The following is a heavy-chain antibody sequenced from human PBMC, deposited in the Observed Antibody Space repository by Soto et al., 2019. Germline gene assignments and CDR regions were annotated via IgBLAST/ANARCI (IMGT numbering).Heavy chain of an antibody. Sequence: VQLVESGGGVVQPGRSLRLSCAASGFTFSSYAMHWVRQAPGKGLEWVANIKQDGSEKYYVDSLKGRFTISRDNAKNSLYLQINSLRAEDTTVYYCARVKGVKDFWSGYYTLSPPYYFDYSGQGTLVTASS. CDR3: ARVKGVKDFWSGYYTLSPPYYFDY. CDR1: GFTFSSYA. CDR2: IKQDGSEK. J-gene: IGHJ4*02. V-gene: IGHV3-7*03. D-gene: IGHD3-3*01.